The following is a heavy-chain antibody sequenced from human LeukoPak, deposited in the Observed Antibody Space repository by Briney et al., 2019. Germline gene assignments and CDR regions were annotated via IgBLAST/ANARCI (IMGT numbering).Heavy chain of an antibody. CDR3: ARDLGYGYYFYYYLDV. J-gene: IGHJ6*03. D-gene: IGHD5-18*01. CDR2: IHASGNT. CDR1: GGSISSYY. V-gene: IGHV4-4*07. Sequence: SETLSLTCTVSGGSISSYYWTWIRQPAGKGLEYLGRIHASGNTYYNPSLNSRVAISIDTSKNQFSLKVSSVAAADTAVYYCARDLGYGYYFYYYLDVWGEGTTVPVSS.